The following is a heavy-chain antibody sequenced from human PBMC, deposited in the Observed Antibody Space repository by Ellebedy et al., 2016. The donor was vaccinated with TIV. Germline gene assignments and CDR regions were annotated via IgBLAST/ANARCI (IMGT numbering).Heavy chain of an antibody. CDR1: GFTFSSYA. V-gene: IGHV3-23*01. CDR3: AKDRDDYGDYVFDY. D-gene: IGHD4-17*01. J-gene: IGHJ4*02. Sequence: GGSLRLSXAASGFTFSSYAMSWVRQAPGKGLECVSTISRTGDSTYYADSVKGRFTISRDNSKNTLYLQMGSLKAEDTAVYYCAKDRDDYGDYVFDYWGQGTLVTVSS. CDR2: ISRTGDST.